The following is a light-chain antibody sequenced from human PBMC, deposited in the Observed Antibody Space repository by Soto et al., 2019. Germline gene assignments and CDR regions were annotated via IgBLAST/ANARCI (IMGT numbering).Light chain of an antibody. V-gene: IGLV2-14*03. J-gene: IGLJ3*02. CDR3: CSHSASIHWV. CDR2: EVL. Sequence: QSALTQPASVSVSPGQSITISCTGTSSDVGGYNFLSWYQQHPGNAPKLIIHEVLNRPSGVSSRSSGAKSGNTAALTISGLQAEDAAVYYCCSHSASIHWVFGGGTKVTVL. CDR1: SSDVGGYNF.